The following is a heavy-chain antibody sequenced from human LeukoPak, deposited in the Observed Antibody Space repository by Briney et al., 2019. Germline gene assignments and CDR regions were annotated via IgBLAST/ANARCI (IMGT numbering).Heavy chain of an antibody. D-gene: IGHD4-17*01. V-gene: IGHV4-59*01. J-gene: IGHJ4*02. CDR2: IYYRGST. CDR3: ARGGDYGDLRYFDY. Sequence: TSETLSLTCTVSGGSINNYYWSWIRQPPGKGLEWIGYIYYRGSTNYNPSLKSRVTFSVDTSKNQFSLKLNSVTAADTAVYYCARGGDYGDLRYFDYWGQGTLVTASS. CDR1: GGSINNYY.